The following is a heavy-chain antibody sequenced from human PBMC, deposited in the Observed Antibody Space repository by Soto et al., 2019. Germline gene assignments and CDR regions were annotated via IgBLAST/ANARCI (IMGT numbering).Heavy chain of an antibody. Sequence: SETLSRTCDVFGDSVNSDNYYWTWIRQPPGKDLEWIGNIYFSGITYYNPSLNSRVTLSIDTSKNHFSLKLTSVTAADTAMYYCARHRAVAGLDYWGQGTLVTVSS. D-gene: IGHD6-19*01. CDR1: GDSVNSDNYY. V-gene: IGHV4-39*01. J-gene: IGHJ4*02. CDR3: ARHRAVAGLDY. CDR2: IYFSGIT.